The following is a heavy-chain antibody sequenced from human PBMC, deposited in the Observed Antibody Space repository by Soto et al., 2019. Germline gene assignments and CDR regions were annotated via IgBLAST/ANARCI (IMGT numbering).Heavy chain of an antibody. D-gene: IGHD3-3*01. CDR2: IYPGDSDT. Sequence: PGESLKISCKGSGYSFTSYWIGWVRQMLGKGLEWMGIIYPGDSDTRYSPSFQGQVTISADKSISTAYLQWSSLKASDTAMYYCARQRYYDFWSGLEDDYWGQGTLVTVSS. CDR1: GYSFTSYW. J-gene: IGHJ4*02. CDR3: ARQRYYDFWSGLEDDY. V-gene: IGHV5-51*01.